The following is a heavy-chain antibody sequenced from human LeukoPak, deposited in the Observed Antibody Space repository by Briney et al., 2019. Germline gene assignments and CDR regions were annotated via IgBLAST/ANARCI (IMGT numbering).Heavy chain of an antibody. Sequence: GGSLRLSCAASGFTFSSYEMNWVRRAPGKGLEWVSYISSSGSTIYYADSVKGRFTISRDNAKNSLYLQMNSLRAEDTAVYYCARAGADYFDYWGQGTLVTVSS. J-gene: IGHJ4*02. CDR2: ISSSGSTI. V-gene: IGHV3-48*03. CDR3: ARAGADYFDY. CDR1: GFTFSSYE. D-gene: IGHD4/OR15-4a*01.